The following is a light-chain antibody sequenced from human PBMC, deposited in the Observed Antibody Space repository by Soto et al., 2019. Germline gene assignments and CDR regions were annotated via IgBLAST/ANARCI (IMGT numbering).Light chain of an antibody. Sequence: DLQMTQEPSSLSVSVGDRVTIACRASQSIGSWLAWYQQKPGKAPKLLIYEASTLQSGVPSRFSGSGSGTEFTLTISGLQSEDFAVYYCQQYGSSPGTFGQGTKVDIK. V-gene: IGKV1-5*01. CDR2: EAS. CDR1: QSIGSW. J-gene: IGKJ1*01. CDR3: QQYGSSPGT.